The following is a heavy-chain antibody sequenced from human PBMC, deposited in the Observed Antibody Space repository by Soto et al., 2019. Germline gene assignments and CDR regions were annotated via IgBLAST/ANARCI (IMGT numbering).Heavy chain of an antibody. CDR2: IRGTT. V-gene: IGHV3-48*01. D-gene: IGHD2-21*01. J-gene: IGHJ3*02. CDR1: GFTFTSYS. Sequence: GGSLRLSCAASGFTFTSYSMNWVRQAPGKGLEWVSYIRGTTHYADAVKGRFTISRDNARSSLYLQMNSLRADDTSVYYCERDDSVAFDIAARGTMVTVSS. CDR3: ERDDSVAFDI.